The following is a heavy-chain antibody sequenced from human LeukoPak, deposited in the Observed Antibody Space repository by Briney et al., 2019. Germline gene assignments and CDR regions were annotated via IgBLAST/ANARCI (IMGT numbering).Heavy chain of an antibody. CDR1: GFTVSGNY. D-gene: IGHD2-2*01. J-gene: IGHJ6*03. CDR2: IYSGGST. Sequence: GGSLRLSCAASGFTVSGNYMSWVRQAPGKGLEWVSVIYSGGSTYYADSVKGRFTISRDNSKNTLYLQMNSLRAEDTAVYYCARDRLVVVPAAMSYYYYYMDVWGKGTTVTISS. CDR3: ARDRLVVVPAAMSYYYYYMDV. V-gene: IGHV3-66*01.